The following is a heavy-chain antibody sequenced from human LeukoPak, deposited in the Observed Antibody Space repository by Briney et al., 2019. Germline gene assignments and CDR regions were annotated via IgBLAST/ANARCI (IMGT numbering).Heavy chain of an antibody. CDR1: GYSFTSYW. D-gene: IGHD1/OR15-1a*01. CDR3: ARLRGRQTTDAFDI. V-gene: IGHV5-51*01. Sequence: GESLKISCKGSGYSFTSYWIGWVRQMPGKGLEWMWIIYPGDSDTRYSPSFQGQVTISADQSINTAYLQWSSLKASDTAMYYCARLRGRQTTDAFDIWGQGTMVTVSS. J-gene: IGHJ3*02. CDR2: IYPGDSDT.